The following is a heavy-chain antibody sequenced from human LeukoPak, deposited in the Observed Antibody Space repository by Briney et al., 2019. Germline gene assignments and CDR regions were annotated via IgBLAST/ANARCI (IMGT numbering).Heavy chain of an antibody. CDR2: GDYSGGT. Sequence: PSETLCLTCTVSGDSFTSVTDYWAWIRQPPGKGLEWIASGDYSGGTYYNPSLESRVAISADMSKNQFSLKLSSVTAADTAVYYCARGGDYVWGSYIRLDYWGQGTLATISS. D-gene: IGHD3-16*01. CDR3: ARGGDYVWGSYIRLDY. V-gene: IGHV4-39*07. CDR1: GDSFTSVTDY. J-gene: IGHJ4*02.